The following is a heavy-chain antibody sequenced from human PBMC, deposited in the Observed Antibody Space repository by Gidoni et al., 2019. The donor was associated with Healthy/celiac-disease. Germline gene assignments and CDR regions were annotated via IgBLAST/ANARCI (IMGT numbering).Heavy chain of an antibody. V-gene: IGHV3-21*01. Sequence: EVQLVESGGGLVKPGGSLRRSCAASGFTFSSYSMNWVRQAPGKGLEGVSSISSSSSYIYYADSVKGRFTISRDNAKNSLYLQMNSLRAEDTAVYYCARSLRYFDYYFDYWGQGTLVTVSS. CDR2: ISSSSSYI. CDR3: ARSLRYFDYYFDY. J-gene: IGHJ4*02. CDR1: GFTFSSYS. D-gene: IGHD3-9*01.